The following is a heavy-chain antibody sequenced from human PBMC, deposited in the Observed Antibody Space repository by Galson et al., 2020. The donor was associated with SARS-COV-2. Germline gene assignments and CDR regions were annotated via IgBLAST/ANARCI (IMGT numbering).Heavy chain of an antibody. D-gene: IGHD2-8*01. Sequence: GGSLRLSCAASGFTFSTYAMSWFRQAPGKGLEWGSTIGGLDSNTYYGDSVKGRFTISRDNSQNTLSLQMRSLRAEDTAFYSCARLILGTSPASWGQGALVTGSS. CDR1: GFTFSTYA. CDR3: ARLILGTSPAS. J-gene: IGHJ1*01. CDR2: IGGLDSNT. V-gene: IGHV3-23*01.